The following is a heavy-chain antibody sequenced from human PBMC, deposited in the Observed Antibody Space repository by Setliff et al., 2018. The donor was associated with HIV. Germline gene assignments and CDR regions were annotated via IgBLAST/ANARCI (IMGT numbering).Heavy chain of an antibody. CDR1: GGSISNSNYF. Sequence: SETLSLTCTVSGGSISNSNYFWGWIRQPPGKGLEWIGRIYSSESANYNPSLKSRVTMSVDTSRNHFSLKLTSVTAADTAFYYCARVLVGATMTYFDLWGRGTLVTVSS. D-gene: IGHD1-26*01. V-gene: IGHV4-39*07. J-gene: IGHJ2*01. CDR3: ARVLVGATMTYFDL. CDR2: IYSSESA.